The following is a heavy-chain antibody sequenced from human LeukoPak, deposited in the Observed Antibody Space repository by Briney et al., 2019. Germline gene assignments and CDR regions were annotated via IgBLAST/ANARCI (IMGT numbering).Heavy chain of an antibody. V-gene: IGHV1-2*02. CDR1: GYTFTGYY. J-gene: IGHJ5*02. CDR3: ARTVYYYDSSGYSREVNWFDP. Sequence: ASVKVSCKASGYTFTGYYMHWVRQAPGQGLEWMGWINPNSGGTNYAQKFQGRVTMTRDTSISTAYMELSRLRSDDTAVYYCARTVYYYDSSGYSREVNWFDPWGQGTLVTVSS. CDR2: INPNSGGT. D-gene: IGHD3-22*01.